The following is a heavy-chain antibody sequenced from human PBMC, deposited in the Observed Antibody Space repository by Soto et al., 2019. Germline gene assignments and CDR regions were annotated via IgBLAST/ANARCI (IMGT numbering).Heavy chain of an antibody. CDR3: ASSNIAAAGFYYYGMDV. Sequence: SETLSLTCDVSGDTISTGGYTWAWIRQPPGKGLEWIGYIYYSGSTNYNPSLKSRVTISVDTSKNQFSLNLSSVTAADTAVYYCASSNIAAAGFYYYGMDVWGRGTTVTVSS. J-gene: IGHJ6*02. D-gene: IGHD6-13*01. CDR2: IYYSGST. CDR1: GDTISTGGYT. V-gene: IGHV4-61*08.